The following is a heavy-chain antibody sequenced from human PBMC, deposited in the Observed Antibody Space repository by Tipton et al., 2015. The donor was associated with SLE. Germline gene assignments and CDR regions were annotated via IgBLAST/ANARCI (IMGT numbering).Heavy chain of an antibody. CDR2: ITHRGVT. J-gene: IGHJ5*02. CDR3: ARDLYPYSANNWFDP. D-gene: IGHD4-11*01. V-gene: IGHV4-34*01. CDR1: GGSFSDYY. Sequence: TLSLTCAIYGGSFSDYYWTWIRQPPGKGLEWIGEITHRGVTNYNPSLKSRVTISVDTSKNQFSLKLNSVTAADTAVYYCARDLYPYSANNWFDPWGQGTLVTVSS.